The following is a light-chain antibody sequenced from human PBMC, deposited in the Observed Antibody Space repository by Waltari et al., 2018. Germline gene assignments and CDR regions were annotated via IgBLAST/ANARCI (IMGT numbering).Light chain of an antibody. Sequence: QSALTPPASVSGSPGQSITISCTGASSDVGSYNLVSWYRQHPGKAPKLVIYEVNRRPSGVSHRFSGSKSGNTASLTISGLQTEDEADYFCCSYAGSSTYVFGTGTKVTVL. J-gene: IGLJ1*01. V-gene: IGLV2-23*02. CDR3: CSYAGSSTYV. CDR2: EVN. CDR1: SSDVGSYNL.